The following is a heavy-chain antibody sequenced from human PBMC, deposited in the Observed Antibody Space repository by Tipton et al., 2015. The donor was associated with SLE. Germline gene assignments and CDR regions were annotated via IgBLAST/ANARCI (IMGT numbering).Heavy chain of an antibody. CDR3: ARDYYMRAFDI. CDR1: GGSISSHY. CDR2: VYYSGST. Sequence: TLSLTCTVSGGSISSHYWSWTRQPPGKGLEWIGYVYYSGSTNYNPSLKSRVTISVDTSKNQFSLKLSSVTAADTAVYYCARDYYMRAFDIWGQGTMVTVSS. V-gene: IGHV4-59*11. D-gene: IGHD1-26*01. J-gene: IGHJ3*02.